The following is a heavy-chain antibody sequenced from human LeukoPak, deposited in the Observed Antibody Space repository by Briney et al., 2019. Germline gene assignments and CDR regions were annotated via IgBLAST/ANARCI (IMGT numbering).Heavy chain of an antibody. Sequence: GGSLRLSCAASGFTFNSYDMHWVRQAPGKGLEWVAVIWYDGSNKYYADSVKGRFNISRNNSKNTLYLQINSLRAEDTAVYYCARAYYYDSSGYSHYDFDYWGQGTLVTVSS. V-gene: IGHV3-33*01. J-gene: IGHJ4*02. CDR1: GFTFNSYD. CDR2: IWYDGSNK. D-gene: IGHD3-22*01. CDR3: ARAYYYDSSGYSHYDFDY.